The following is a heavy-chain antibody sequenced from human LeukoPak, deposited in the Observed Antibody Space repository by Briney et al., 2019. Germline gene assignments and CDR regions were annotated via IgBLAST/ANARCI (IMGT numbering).Heavy chain of an antibody. D-gene: IGHD3-3*02. Sequence: GGSLRLSCAASGFTVSSNYMGWVRQAPGKGLEWVSVIYSGGSTYYADSVKGRFTISRHNSKNTLYLQMNSLRAEDTAVYYCASIRDPNRYYYYGMDVWGQGTTVTVSS. CDR3: ASIRDPNRYYYYGMDV. CDR1: GFTVSSNY. V-gene: IGHV3-53*04. J-gene: IGHJ6*02. CDR2: IYSGGST.